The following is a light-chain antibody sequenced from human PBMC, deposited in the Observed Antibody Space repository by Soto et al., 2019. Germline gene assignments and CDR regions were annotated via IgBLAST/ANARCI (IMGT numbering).Light chain of an antibody. CDR1: QSISSW. J-gene: IGKJ1*01. V-gene: IGKV1-5*03. Sequence: DIQMTQSPSTLSASVGDSVTITCRASQSISSWLAWYQQKPGKAPKLLIYKASSLERGVPSRFSGSGSGTEFPLTIRSRQPNDFATFFCQQYNSYPRTFGQGTKVEIK. CDR2: KAS. CDR3: QQYNSYPRT.